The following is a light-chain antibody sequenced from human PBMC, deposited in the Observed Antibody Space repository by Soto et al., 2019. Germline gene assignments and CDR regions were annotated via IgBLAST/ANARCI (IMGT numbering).Light chain of an antibody. CDR1: SSDVGAYNY. CDR3: SSFASSNTWV. V-gene: IGLV2-8*01. CDR2: EVT. J-gene: IGLJ3*02. Sequence: QSALTQPPSATGSPVQSVTISCTGTSSDVGAYNYVSWYQQHAGKAPKLVIYEVTKRPSGVPDRFSGSKSANTASLTVSGLQAEDEAAYYCSSFASSNTWVFGGGTKLTVL.